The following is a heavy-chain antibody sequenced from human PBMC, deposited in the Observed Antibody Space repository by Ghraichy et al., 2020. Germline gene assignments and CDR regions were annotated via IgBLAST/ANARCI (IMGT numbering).Heavy chain of an antibody. V-gene: IGHV3-66*02. J-gene: IGHJ2*01. CDR1: GFTVSSNY. CDR2: IYSGGST. CDR3: ARGEGATPRDWYFDL. D-gene: IGHD1-26*01. Sequence: GSLNISCAASGFTVSSNYMSWVRQAPGKGLEWVSVIYSGGSTYYADSVKGRFTISRDNSKNTLYLQMNSLRAEDTAVYYCARGEGATPRDWYFDLWGRGTLVTVSS.